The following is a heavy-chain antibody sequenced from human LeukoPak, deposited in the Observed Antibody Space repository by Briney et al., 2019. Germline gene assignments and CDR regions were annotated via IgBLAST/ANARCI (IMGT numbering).Heavy chain of an antibody. Sequence: GGSLRLSCAASGFTFNTYAMSWVRQAPGKGLEWVSAIGGSGGSTFYAESVKGRFIISRDNSENTLYLQMNSLRAEDTAVYYCAKDRGLLFRYFDYWGQGTLVTVSS. CDR3: AKDRGLLFRYFDY. CDR2: IGGSGGST. D-gene: IGHD2/OR15-2a*01. J-gene: IGHJ4*02. V-gene: IGHV3-23*01. CDR1: GFTFNTYA.